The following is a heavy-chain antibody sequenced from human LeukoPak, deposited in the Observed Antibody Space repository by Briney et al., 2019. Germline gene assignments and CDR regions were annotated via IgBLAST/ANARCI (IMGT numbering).Heavy chain of an antibody. D-gene: IGHD2-2*01. V-gene: IGHV3-11*01. Sequence: GGSLSLSCAASGFPFSDYYMSWIRRAPGKGLEWVSYIISSGSTIYYSDSLKGRSTISRDNSKNSLYLQMNSLRAEDTAVYYCARGGSSTSCSHWGQGTLVTVSS. CDR2: IISSGSTI. CDR3: ARGGSSTSCSH. CDR1: GFPFSDYY. J-gene: IGHJ4*02.